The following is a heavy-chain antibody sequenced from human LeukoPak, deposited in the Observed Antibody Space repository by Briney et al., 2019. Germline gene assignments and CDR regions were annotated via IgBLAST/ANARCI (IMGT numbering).Heavy chain of an antibody. Sequence: SETLSLTCTVSGGSISSYYWSWIRQPPGKGLEWIGYIYYSGSTNYNPSLKSRVTISVDTSKNQFPLKLSSVTAADTAVYYCARGRYSSGWYVHNWFDPWGQGTLVTVSS. CDR2: IYYSGST. CDR3: ARGRYSSGWYVHNWFDP. J-gene: IGHJ5*02. D-gene: IGHD6-19*01. V-gene: IGHV4-59*01. CDR1: GGSISSYY.